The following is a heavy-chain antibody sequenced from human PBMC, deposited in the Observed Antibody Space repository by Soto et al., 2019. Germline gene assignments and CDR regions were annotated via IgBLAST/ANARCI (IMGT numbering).Heavy chain of an antibody. Sequence: LRLSCAASGFTFSSHAMTWVRQAPGKGLEWVSSISGTGGSIYYAESVKGRFTISRDNSKHTLYLRMSSLIAGAAGLYYCARVWVGVPPPYFFDFWGPGTLGTVSS. CDR2: ISGTGGSI. CDR1: GFTFSSHA. J-gene: IGHJ4*02. CDR3: ARVWVGVPPPYFFDF. D-gene: IGHD3-10*01. V-gene: IGHV3-23*01.